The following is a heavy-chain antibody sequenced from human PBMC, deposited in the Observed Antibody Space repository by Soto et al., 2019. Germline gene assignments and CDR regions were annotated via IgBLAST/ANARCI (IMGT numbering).Heavy chain of an antibody. CDR2: IYYSGST. CDR3: ARREVRVAMPSGY. Sequence: QVQLQESGPGLVKPSETLSLTCTVSGGSISSYYWSWIRQPPGKGLEWIGYIYYSGSTNYNPSLKSRVTISVDTSKNQFSLKLSSVTAADTAVHYCARREVRVAMPSGYWGQGTLVTVSS. V-gene: IGHV4-59*01. D-gene: IGHD2-2*01. J-gene: IGHJ4*02. CDR1: GGSISSYY.